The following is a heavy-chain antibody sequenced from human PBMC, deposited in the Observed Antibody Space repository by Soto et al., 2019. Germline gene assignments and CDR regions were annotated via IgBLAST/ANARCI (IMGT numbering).Heavy chain of an antibody. Sequence: EVQLLESGGDLIQPGGSLRLSCVASGLTFGSRAMSWVRQSPGKGLEWVSAITDTGGDAKYADSVRGRFAISRDNSKNTLYLQISALRAEDAAIYFCVGGSKDSYPGSRIFDFWGRGTLVTVSS. D-gene: IGHD3-10*01. CDR3: VGGSKDSYPGSRIFDF. V-gene: IGHV3-23*01. CDR2: ITDTGGDA. J-gene: IGHJ4*02. CDR1: GLTFGSRA.